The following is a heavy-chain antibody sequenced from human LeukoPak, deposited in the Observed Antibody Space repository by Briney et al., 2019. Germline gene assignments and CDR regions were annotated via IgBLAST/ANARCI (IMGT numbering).Heavy chain of an antibody. V-gene: IGHV1-2*02. CDR1: GYSFTGYY. CDR3: AEGTYGYNVIDF. J-gene: IGHJ4*02. Sequence: ASVKVSCKASGYSFTGYYMHWVRQAPGQGLEWMGWINPKTGGTNYALEFQGRVTMTRDTSISTAYMELSRLTSDDTALYYCAEGTYGYNVIDFWGQGTLVTVSS. CDR2: INPKTGGT. D-gene: IGHD5-24*01.